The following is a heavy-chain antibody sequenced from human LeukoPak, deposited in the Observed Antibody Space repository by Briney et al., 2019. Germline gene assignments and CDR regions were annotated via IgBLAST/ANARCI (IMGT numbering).Heavy chain of an antibody. CDR3: ARDPVALRNFDY. Sequence: ASVKVSCKASGYTFTSYGISWVRRAPGQGLEWMGRIIPILGIANYAQKFQGRVTITADKSTSTAYMELSSLRSEDTAVYYCARDPVALRNFDYWGQGTLVTVSS. J-gene: IGHJ4*02. D-gene: IGHD1-7*01. CDR1: GYTFTSYG. V-gene: IGHV1-69*04. CDR2: IIPILGIA.